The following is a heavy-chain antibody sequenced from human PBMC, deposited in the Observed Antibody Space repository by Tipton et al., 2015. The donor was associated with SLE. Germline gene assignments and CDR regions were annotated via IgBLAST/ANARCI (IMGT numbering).Heavy chain of an antibody. Sequence: SLRLSCAASGFAFSSYGMHWVRQAPGMGLEWVTSITGNSAYIYYTDSVKGRFTISRDNARNSVYLQMNSLRADDTAVYYCAKDRDFDWLAGFDYWGQGTQVTVSS. D-gene: IGHD3-9*01. CDR3: AKDRDFDWLAGFDY. CDR1: GFAFSSYG. J-gene: IGHJ4*02. V-gene: IGHV3-21*04. CDR2: ITGNSAYI.